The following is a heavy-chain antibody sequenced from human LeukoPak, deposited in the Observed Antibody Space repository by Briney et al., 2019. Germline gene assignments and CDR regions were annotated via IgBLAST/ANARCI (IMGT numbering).Heavy chain of an antibody. V-gene: IGHV3-30*02. CDR2: IRYDGSNK. CDR3: AKDTYAYCSGGSCYPNY. CDR1: GLTFSSYG. Sequence: GGSLRLSCAASGLTFSSYGMHWVRQAPGKGLEWVAFIRYDGSNKYYADSVKGRFTISRDNSKNTLYLQMNSLRAEDTAVYYCAKDTYAYCSGGSCYPNYWGQGTLVTVSS. J-gene: IGHJ4*02. D-gene: IGHD2-15*01.